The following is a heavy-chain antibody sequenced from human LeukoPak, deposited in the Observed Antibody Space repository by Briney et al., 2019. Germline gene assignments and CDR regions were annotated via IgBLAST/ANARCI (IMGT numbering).Heavy chain of an antibody. CDR3: AKEGLTTTWYYFDN. CDR2: IFGGGSI. Sequence: GGSLRLSCAASGFTVSRNYMTWVRQAPGEGLEWVSVIFGGGSIYYADSVKGRFIISRDNSKNTLYLQMNSLRAEDTAVYYCAKEGLTTTWYYFDNWGQGTLVTVSS. D-gene: IGHD6-13*01. CDR1: GFTVSRNY. J-gene: IGHJ4*02. V-gene: IGHV3-66*01.